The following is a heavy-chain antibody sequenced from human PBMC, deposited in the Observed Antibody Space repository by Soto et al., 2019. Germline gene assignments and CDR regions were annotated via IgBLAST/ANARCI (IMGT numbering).Heavy chain of an antibody. Sequence: GSLRLSCAASGFTFSSYAMHWVRQAPGKGLEWVGRIKSKTDGGTTDYAAPVKGRFTVSRDDSKNTLYLQMNSLKTEDTAVYYCTALVLLWFGESPYYFDYWGQGTLVTVSS. D-gene: IGHD3-10*01. CDR2: IKSKTDGGTT. CDR1: GFTFSSYA. V-gene: IGHV3-15*01. CDR3: TALVLLWFGESPYYFDY. J-gene: IGHJ4*02.